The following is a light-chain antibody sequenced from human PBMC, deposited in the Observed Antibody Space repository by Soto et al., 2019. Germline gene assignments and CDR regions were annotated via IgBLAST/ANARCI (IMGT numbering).Light chain of an antibody. CDR3: QSYDSSLSGYV. V-gene: IGLV1-40*01. J-gene: IGLJ1*01. CDR2: NNN. CDR1: SSNIGAGYD. Sequence: QSVLTQPPSVSGAPGQRVTISCTGSSSNIGAGYDVHWYQQLPGTAPKLLIYNNNNRPSGVPDRFSGSKSGTSASLAITGLQAEDEADYYCQSYDSSLSGYVFGTGTQLTFL.